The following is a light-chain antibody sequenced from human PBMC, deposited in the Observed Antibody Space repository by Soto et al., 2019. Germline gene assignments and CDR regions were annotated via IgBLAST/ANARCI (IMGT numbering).Light chain of an antibody. V-gene: IGLV1-47*01. CDR2: RNN. J-gene: IGLJ1*01. CDR1: SSNIGTYY. Sequence: QSVLTQPPSASGTPGQRVTISCSGSSSNIGTYYVYWYQQLPGTAPKLLIYRNNQRPSGVPDRFSGSKSGTAASLAISGLRSEDEADYYCAAWDDSLSGLVFGTGTKLTVL. CDR3: AAWDDSLSGLV.